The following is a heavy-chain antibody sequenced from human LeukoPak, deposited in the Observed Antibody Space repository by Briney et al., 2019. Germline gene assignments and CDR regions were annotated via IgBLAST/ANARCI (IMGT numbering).Heavy chain of an antibody. V-gene: IGHV3-43*02. D-gene: IGHD3-16*01. CDR1: GFTFHGYA. CDR3: AKDLGGNDAFDI. J-gene: IGHJ3*02. Sequence: GGSLRLSCAASGFTFHGYAMHWVRQAPGKGLEWVSVMHGDTGRTYYADSVKGRFTISRDNSKNTLYLQMNSLRAEDTAVYYCAKDLGGNDAFDIWGQGTMVTVSS. CDR2: MHGDTGRT.